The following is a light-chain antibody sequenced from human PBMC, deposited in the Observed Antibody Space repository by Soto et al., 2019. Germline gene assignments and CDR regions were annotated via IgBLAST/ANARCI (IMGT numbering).Light chain of an antibody. CDR3: QQYGSSPIT. CDR1: QSVSSSY. J-gene: IGKJ4*01. CDR2: GAS. V-gene: IGKV3-20*01. Sequence: EIVLTQSPGTLSLSPGERATLSCRASQSVSSSYLAWYQQKPGQAPRLLIYGASSRATGIPDRFSGSGSGTDFTLNISRMEPEDVGVYYCQQYGSSPITFGGGTKV.